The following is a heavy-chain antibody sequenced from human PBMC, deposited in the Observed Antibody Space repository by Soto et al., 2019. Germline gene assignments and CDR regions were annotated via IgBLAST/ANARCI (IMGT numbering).Heavy chain of an antibody. J-gene: IGHJ6*02. CDR1: GGSISSSHW. V-gene: IGHV4-4*02. CDR2: IYHSGST. D-gene: IGHD2-21*02. Sequence: SETLSLTCAVSGGSISSSHWWGWVRQAPGKGLEWIGEIYHSGSTNYNPSLKSRITMSVDKSKNQFSVDLGSVTAADTAVYYCVRDADETAIVPAPWLVWGRGTMVTVSS. CDR3: VRDADETAIVPAPWLV.